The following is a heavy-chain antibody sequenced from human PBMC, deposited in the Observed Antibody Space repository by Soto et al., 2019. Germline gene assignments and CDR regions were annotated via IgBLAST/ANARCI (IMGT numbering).Heavy chain of an antibody. Sequence: ESLKISCKGSGYSFTSYWIGWVRQMPGKGLEWMGIIYPGDSDTRYSPSFQGQVTISADKSISTAYLQWSSLKASDTAMYYCARNNCSGGSCYYYFDYWGQGTLVTVSS. J-gene: IGHJ4*02. CDR1: GYSFTSYW. V-gene: IGHV5-51*01. CDR3: ARNNCSGGSCYYYFDY. D-gene: IGHD2-15*01. CDR2: IYPGDSDT.